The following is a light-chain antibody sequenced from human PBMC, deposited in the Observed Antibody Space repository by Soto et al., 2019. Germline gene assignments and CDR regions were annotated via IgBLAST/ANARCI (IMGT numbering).Light chain of an antibody. V-gene: IGLV2-14*01. CDR3: SSYISSSTLVV. J-gene: IGLJ2*01. CDR2: EVS. CDR1: SSDVGGYNY. Sequence: QSVLTQPASVSGSPGQSITISCTGTSSDVGGYNYVSWYQQHPGKAPKLMIYEVSNRPSGVSNRFSGSKSGNTASLTISGLQAEDEADYYCSSYISSSTLVVFGGGTKLTVL.